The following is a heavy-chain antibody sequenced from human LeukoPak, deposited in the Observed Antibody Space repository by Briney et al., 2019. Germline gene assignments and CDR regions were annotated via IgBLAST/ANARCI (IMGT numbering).Heavy chain of an antibody. V-gene: IGHV1-8*01. CDR1: GYTFTSYE. CDR2: MNPNSGDT. CDR3: ARDILTGPTNWFDP. J-gene: IGHJ5*02. Sequence: ASVKVSCKASGYTFTSYEINWVRQATGQGLEWMGWMNPNSGDTGYAQKFQGRVTMTRDTSISTAYMELSSLRSDDTAVYYCARDILTGPTNWFDPWGQGTPVTVSS. D-gene: IGHD3-9*01.